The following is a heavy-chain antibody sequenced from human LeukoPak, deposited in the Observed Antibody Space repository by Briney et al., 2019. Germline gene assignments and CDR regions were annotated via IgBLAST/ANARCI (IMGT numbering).Heavy chain of an antibody. V-gene: IGHV4-34*01. D-gene: IGHD3-10*01. CDR1: GGSFCGYY. Sequence: PSETLSLTCAVCGGSFCGYYWSWIRQPPGKGLEGMGEINHSGSTNYNPSLKSRVTISVDTYKNQFSLKLGAVTAADTAVYYCVRRWYYGSGSYYRYYYYYYYMDVWGKGATVTVSS. CDR3: VRRWYYGSGSYYRYYYYYYYMDV. CDR2: INHSGST. J-gene: IGHJ6*03.